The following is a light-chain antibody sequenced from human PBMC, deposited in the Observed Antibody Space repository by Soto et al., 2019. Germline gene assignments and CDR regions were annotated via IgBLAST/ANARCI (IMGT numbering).Light chain of an antibody. J-gene: IGKJ4*01. CDR3: QQYDDRPLT. Sequence: DIQMTQSPSSLSASVGDRVSITCQASQDIKNYLSWYQQKPGKAPKLLSYDASNLETGVPSRFIGSGSGTDFTFTISSLQPEDIARYFCQQYDDRPLTFGGGTKVEIQ. CDR2: DAS. CDR1: QDIKNY. V-gene: IGKV1-33*01.